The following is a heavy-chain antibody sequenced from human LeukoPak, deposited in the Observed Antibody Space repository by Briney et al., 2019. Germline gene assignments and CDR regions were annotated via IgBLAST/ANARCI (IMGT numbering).Heavy chain of an antibody. V-gene: IGHV4-30-2*01. D-gene: IGHD3-10*01. Sequence: SQTLSLTCAVSGGSISSGGYSWSWIRQPPGKGLEWIGYIYHSGRTYYNPSLKSRVTISVDRSKNQSSLKLSSVTAADTAVYYCARGWGYGSGSYYNGFDYWGQGTLVTVS. CDR2: IYHSGRT. CDR1: GGSISSGGYS. CDR3: ARGWGYGSGSYYNGFDY. J-gene: IGHJ4*02.